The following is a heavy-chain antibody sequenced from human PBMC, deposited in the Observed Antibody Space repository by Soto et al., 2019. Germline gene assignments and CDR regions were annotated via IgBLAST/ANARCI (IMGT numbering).Heavy chain of an antibody. CDR3: ARERPPPYYGILPGLFDY. CDR1: GGTFSSYT. V-gene: IGHV1-69*04. Sequence: SVKVSCKASGGTFSSYTISWVRQAPGQGLEWMGRIIPILGIANYAQKFQGRVTITADKSTSTAYMELSSLRSEDTAVYYCARERPPPYYGILPGLFDYWGQGTLVTVSS. J-gene: IGHJ4*02. D-gene: IGHD3-9*01. CDR2: IIPILGIA.